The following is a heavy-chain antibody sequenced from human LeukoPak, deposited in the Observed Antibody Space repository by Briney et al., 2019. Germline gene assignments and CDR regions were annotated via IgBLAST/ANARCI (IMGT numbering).Heavy chain of an antibody. D-gene: IGHD5-12*01. CDR3: ARDSVATMRFDY. V-gene: IGHV3-21*01. Sequence: GGSLRLSCAASGLTFSSYSMNWVRQAPGKGLEWVSSISSSSSYIYYADSVKGRFTISRDNAKNSLYLQMNSLRAEDTAVYYCARDSVATMRFDYWGQGTLVTVSS. CDR1: GLTFSSYS. J-gene: IGHJ4*02. CDR2: ISSSSSYI.